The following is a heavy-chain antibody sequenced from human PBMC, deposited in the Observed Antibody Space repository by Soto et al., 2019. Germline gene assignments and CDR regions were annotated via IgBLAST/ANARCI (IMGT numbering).Heavy chain of an antibody. V-gene: IGHV1-69*01. CDR2: FIPIFVSA. J-gene: IGHJ4*02. D-gene: IGHD3-10*01. CDR1: GGTVSSYA. Sequence: QVHLVQSGAEVKKAGSSVEVSCKASGGTVSSYAITWVRQAPGKGLEWMGVFIPIFVSAHYAQKFQGRVTITADESTSTAYMELSGLRSEDTAIYYCARDLSSDSTGFRGYDLWGQGTLVTVSS. CDR3: ARDLSSDSTGFRGYDL.